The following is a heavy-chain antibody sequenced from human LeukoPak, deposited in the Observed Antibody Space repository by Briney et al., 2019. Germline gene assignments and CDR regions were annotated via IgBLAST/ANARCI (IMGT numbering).Heavy chain of an antibody. CDR2: FDPEDGET. CDR1: GYTLTELS. V-gene: IGHV1-24*01. D-gene: IGHD5-12*01. J-gene: IGHJ4*02. CDR3: ATIGSLWGGYALYYFDY. Sequence: ASVKVSCKVSGYTLTELSMHWVRQAPGKGLEWMGGFDPEDGETIYAQKFQGRVTMTEDTSTDTAYMELSSLRSEDTAVYYCATIGSLWGGYALYYFDYWGQGTLVTVSS.